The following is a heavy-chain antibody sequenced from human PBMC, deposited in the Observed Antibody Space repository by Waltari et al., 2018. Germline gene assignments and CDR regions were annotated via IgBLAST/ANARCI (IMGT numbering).Heavy chain of an antibody. V-gene: IGHV1-69*05. D-gene: IGHD1-1*01. J-gene: IGHJ4*02. CDR2: SIPIFGTA. CDR1: GGTFSSYA. CDR3: AREMATTGVRIFDY. Sequence: VQLVQSGAEVKKRGSAVKVSCKASGGTFSSYAISRVRQAPGQGIEWMGGSIPIFGTANYAQKFQGRVTITTDESTSTAYMELSSLRSEDTAVYYCAREMATTGVRIFDYWGQGTLVTVSS.